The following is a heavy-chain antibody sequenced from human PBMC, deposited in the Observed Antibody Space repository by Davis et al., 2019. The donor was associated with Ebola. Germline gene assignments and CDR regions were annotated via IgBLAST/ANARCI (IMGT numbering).Heavy chain of an antibody. CDR3: TTPGGQDSGYDVFDI. CDR2: VAAYTGST. Sequence: AASVKVSCKASGGTFSSYTISWVRQVPGQGLEWMGWVAAYTGSTNYAQKFQGRVTMTTDTSTSTAYMELRSLISDDTAVYYCTTPGGQDSGYDVFDIWGQGTMVTVSS. CDR1: GGTFSSYT. V-gene: IGHV1-18*01. J-gene: IGHJ3*02. D-gene: IGHD5-12*01.